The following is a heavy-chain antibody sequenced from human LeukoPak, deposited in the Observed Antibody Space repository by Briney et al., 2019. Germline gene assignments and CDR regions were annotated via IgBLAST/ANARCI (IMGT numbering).Heavy chain of an antibody. J-gene: IGHJ6*02. Sequence: PGRSLRLSCAASGFTFSSYGMHWVRQAPGKGLEWVAVISYDGSNKYYADSVKGRFTISRDNSKNTLYLQMNSLRAEDTAVYYCARDPGITMIVVVPDVWGQGTTVTVSS. CDR2: ISYDGSNK. CDR1: GFTFSSYG. D-gene: IGHD3-22*01. V-gene: IGHV3-30*19. CDR3: ARDPGITMIVVVPDV.